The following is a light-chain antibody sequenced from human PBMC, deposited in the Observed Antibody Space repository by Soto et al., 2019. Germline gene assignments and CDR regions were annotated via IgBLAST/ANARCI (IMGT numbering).Light chain of an antibody. V-gene: IGKV3-20*01. Sequence: EIVLTQSPSTLSLSPGQRATLSCRASQSVSTDYLVWYQQKPGQAPRLLIYDASSRATGIPDRFSGSGSGTDFTLTISKLEPEDFAVYSCQQYGSSPLTFGGGTKVEIK. CDR3: QQYGSSPLT. CDR1: QSVSTDY. J-gene: IGKJ4*01. CDR2: DAS.